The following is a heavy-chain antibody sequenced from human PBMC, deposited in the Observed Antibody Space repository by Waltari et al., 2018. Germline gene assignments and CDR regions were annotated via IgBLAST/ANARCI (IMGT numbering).Heavy chain of an antibody. CDR1: GFTLSDYD. V-gene: IGHV3-49*04. D-gene: IGHD6-19*01. J-gene: IGHJ4*02. Sequence: EGQLVESGGGLVQPGRSPRRSCNGSGFTLSDYDLSWVLQAPGKGLEWVAFIRSKPYGETTEYAASVRGRFTISRDDSENFAYLEMNSLKSEDTALYYCTSGRWLANFDDWGQGALVTVSS. CDR2: IRSKPYGETT. CDR3: TSGRWLANFDD.